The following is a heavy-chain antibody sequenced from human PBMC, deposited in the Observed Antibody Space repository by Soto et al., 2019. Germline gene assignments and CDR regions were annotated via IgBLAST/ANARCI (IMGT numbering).Heavy chain of an antibody. D-gene: IGHD3-22*01. J-gene: IGHJ5*02. V-gene: IGHV4-31*03. CDR2: IYYSGST. Sequence: KPSETLSLTCTVSGGSISSGGYYWSWIRQHPGKGLEWIGYIYYSGSTYYNPSLKSRVTISVDTSKNQFSLKLSSVTAADTAVYYCARSPANYYGSSGYYPQGNWFDPWGQGTLVTVSS. CDR3: ARSPANYYGSSGYYPQGNWFDP. CDR1: GGSISSGGYY.